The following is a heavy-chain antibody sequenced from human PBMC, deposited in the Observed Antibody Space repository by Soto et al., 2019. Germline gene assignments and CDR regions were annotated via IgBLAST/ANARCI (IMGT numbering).Heavy chain of an antibody. D-gene: IGHD2-15*01. V-gene: IGHV4-34*01. CDR1: GGSFSGYY. CDR2: INHSGSA. J-gene: IGHJ6*03. CDR3: ARHPVYCSGGSCYPYYYYYYMDV. Sequence: PSVTLSLTCSVYGGSFSGYYRSWIRQPPENRRGWIGEINHSGSAYYHPSLKSRVTISVDTSKNQFSLKLSSVTAADTAVYYCARHPVYCSGGSCYPYYYYYYMDVWGKGTTVTVSS.